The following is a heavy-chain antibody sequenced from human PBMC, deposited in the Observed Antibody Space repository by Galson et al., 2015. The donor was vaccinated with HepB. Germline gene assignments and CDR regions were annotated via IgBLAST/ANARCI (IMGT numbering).Heavy chain of an antibody. J-gene: IGHJ2*01. Sequence: SLRLSCAATGFTFHHYAMHWVRQAPGKGLEWVSGISGSSDYIVYAESVRGRFTISRDNATNSLYLQMNSLRPEDTALYEGARIVDQGSKGGYSGLWGRGIRVTVSS. CDR3: ARIVDQGSKGGYSGL. V-gene: IGHV3-9*01. CDR1: GFTFHHYA. D-gene: IGHD2/OR15-2a*01. CDR2: ISGSSDYI.